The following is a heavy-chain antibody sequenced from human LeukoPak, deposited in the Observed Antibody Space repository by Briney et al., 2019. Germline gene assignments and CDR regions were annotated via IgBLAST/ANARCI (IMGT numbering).Heavy chain of an antibody. CDR2: IASDGSST. V-gene: IGHV3-74*01. J-gene: IGHJ4*02. CDR3: ARGRPHGNDY. Sequence: GGSLRLSCAASGFTLSSYWINWVRQPPGKGLLWVSRIASDGSSTTYADSVKGRFSISRDNAKNTLYLQMDSLRVEDTAVYYCARGRPHGNDYWGQGTLVTVSS. D-gene: IGHD4-23*01. CDR1: GFTLSSYW.